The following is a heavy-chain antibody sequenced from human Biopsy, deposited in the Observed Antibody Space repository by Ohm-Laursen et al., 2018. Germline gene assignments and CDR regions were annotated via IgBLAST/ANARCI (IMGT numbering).Heavy chain of an antibody. CDR1: GDSIRNYY. V-gene: IGHV4-4*07. D-gene: IGHD1-26*01. CDR2: IYPSGGT. CDR3: AGIVLGPTNDAFDI. Sequence: SDTLSLTCPVSGDSIRNYYWSWIRQAAGKGLEWIGRIYPSGGTIYNPSLKSRVTMSVDTSKNHFSLNLNSVTAADTAVYYCAGIVLGPTNDAFDIWGQGTMVTVSS. J-gene: IGHJ3*02.